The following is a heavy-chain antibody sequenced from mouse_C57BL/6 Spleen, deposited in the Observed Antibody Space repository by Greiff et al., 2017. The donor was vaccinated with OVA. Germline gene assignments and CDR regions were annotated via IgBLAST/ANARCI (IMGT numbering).Heavy chain of an antibody. Sequence: QVQLQQSGPGLVQPSQSLSITCTVSGFSLTSYGVHWVRQSPGKGLEWLGVIWSGGSTDYTAAFISRLSISKDNSKSQVFFKMNSLQADDTAIYYCARGGITTHWYFDVWGTGTTVTVSS. CDR2: IWSGGST. D-gene: IGHD1-1*01. V-gene: IGHV2-2*01. CDR3: ARGGITTHWYFDV. CDR1: GFSLTSYG. J-gene: IGHJ1*03.